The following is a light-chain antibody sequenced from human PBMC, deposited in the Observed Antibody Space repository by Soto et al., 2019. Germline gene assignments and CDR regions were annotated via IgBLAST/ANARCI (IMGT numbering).Light chain of an antibody. CDR2: KAS. CDR1: QNIRRY. CDR3: QQYNSVSLLT. Sequence: IQMPQSPSSLSASVGDRVIITCRASQNIRRYLNWYQQKPGKAPNLLIYKASTLESGVPSRFSGSGSGTEFTLTISSLQPDDFATYYCQQYNSVSLLTFGGGTKVDI. J-gene: IGKJ4*01. V-gene: IGKV1-5*03.